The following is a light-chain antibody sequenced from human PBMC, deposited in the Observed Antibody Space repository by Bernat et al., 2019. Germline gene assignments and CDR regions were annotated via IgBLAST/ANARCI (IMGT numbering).Light chain of an antibody. Sequence: QSALTQPASVSGSPGQSITISCTGTSGDVGGYNYVSWYQQHPGKAPKRMIHDVSDRPSGVSDRFSGSKSGNTASLTISGLQAEDEADYYCSSYSSTPAPYVFGTGTKVTVL. CDR2: DVS. J-gene: IGLJ1*01. CDR3: SSYSSTPAPYV. V-gene: IGLV2-14*03. CDR1: SGDVGGYNY.